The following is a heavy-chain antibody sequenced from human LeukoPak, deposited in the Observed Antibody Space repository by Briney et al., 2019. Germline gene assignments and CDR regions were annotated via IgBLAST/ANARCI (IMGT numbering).Heavy chain of an antibody. J-gene: IGHJ5*02. CDR2: IYYSGST. Sequence: GSLRLSCAASGFTVSSNYMSWVRQPPGKGLEWIGSIYYSGSTYYNPSLKSRVTISVDTSKNQFSLKLSSVTAADTAVYYCARLGPRFDPWGQGTLVTVSS. CDR3: ARLGPRFDP. CDR1: GFTVSSNY. V-gene: IGHV4-39*01.